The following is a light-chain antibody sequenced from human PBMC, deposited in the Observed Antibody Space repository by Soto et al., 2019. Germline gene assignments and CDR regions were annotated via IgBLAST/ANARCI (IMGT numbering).Light chain of an antibody. CDR1: QTVSSSY. CDR3: QQYGPSPMYN. Sequence: EIVLTQSPGTLSLSPGERATLSCRASQTVSSSYLAWYQQKPGQAPRLLIYGASTRATGIPGRFIGSAPGTDFTLTISSLETEDFAVYDCQQYGPSPMYNFGQATNLEIK. J-gene: IGKJ2*01. CDR2: GAS. V-gene: IGKV3-20*01.